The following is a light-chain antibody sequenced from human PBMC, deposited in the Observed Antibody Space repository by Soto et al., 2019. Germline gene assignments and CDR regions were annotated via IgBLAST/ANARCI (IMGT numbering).Light chain of an antibody. V-gene: IGLV2-8*01. CDR2: EVS. CDR1: SSDVGGYNY. J-gene: IGLJ1*01. Sequence: QSVLTQPPSASGSPGQSVTISCTGTSSDVGGYNYVSWYQQHPGKAPKLMIYEVSKRPSGVPDRFSGSKSGNTASLTVSGLQAEDEADYYCSSYAGSNNSFCVFGTGTKVTVL. CDR3: SSYAGSNNSFCV.